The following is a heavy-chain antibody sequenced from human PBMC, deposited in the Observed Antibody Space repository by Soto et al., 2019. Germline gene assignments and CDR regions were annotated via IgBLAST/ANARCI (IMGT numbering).Heavy chain of an antibody. CDR2: IYYSGST. CDR1: GGSISSSSYF. J-gene: IGHJ6*02. Sequence: QLQLQESGPGLVKPSETLSLTCTVSGGSISSSSYFWGWIRQPPGKGLEWIGTIYYSGSTYYNPSLKSRVTISVDTSKNQFSLKLSSVTAADTAVYYCARHIRGNSCMDVWGQGTTVTVSS. D-gene: IGHD2-21*01. CDR3: ARHIRGNSCMDV. V-gene: IGHV4-39*01.